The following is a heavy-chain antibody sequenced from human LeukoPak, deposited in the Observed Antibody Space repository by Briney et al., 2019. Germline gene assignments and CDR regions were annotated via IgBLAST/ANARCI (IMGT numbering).Heavy chain of an antibody. CDR1: GYSFTSYW. V-gene: IGHV5-51*01. CDR2: IYPGDSVT. CDR3: VAVLRFLEWLSVDY. Sequence: GESLKISCKGSGYSFTSYWIGWVRQMPGKGLEWMGIIYPGDSVTRYSPSFQGQVTISADKSISTAYLQWSSLKASDTAMYYCVAVLRFLEWLSVDYWGQGTLVTVSS. D-gene: IGHD3-3*01. J-gene: IGHJ4*02.